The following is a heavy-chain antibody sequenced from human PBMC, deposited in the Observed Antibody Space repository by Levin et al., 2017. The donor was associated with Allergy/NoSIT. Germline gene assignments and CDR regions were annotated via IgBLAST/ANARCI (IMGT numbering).Heavy chain of an antibody. D-gene: IGHD6-19*01. Sequence: GGSLRLSCAASGFTFSSYWMHWVRQAPGKGLVWVSRINSDGSSTSYADSVKGRFTISRDNAKNTLYLQMNSLRAEDTAVYYCARGPWAVAGTYYFDYWGQGTLVTVSS. CDR1: GFTFSSYW. CDR3: ARGPWAVAGTYYFDY. V-gene: IGHV3-74*01. CDR2: INSDGSST. J-gene: IGHJ4*02.